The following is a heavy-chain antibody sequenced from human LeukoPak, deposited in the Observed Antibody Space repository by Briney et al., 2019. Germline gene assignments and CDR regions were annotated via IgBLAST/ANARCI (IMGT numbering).Heavy chain of an antibody. D-gene: IGHD6-19*01. Sequence: GGSLRLSCVAAGFTFRHYDMSWVRQAPGKGLEWVSAISGSGGSTYYADSVKGRFTISRDNSKNTLYLQMNSLRAEDTAVYCCAKKTTIAVAGKYDYWGQGTLVTVSS. CDR2: ISGSGGST. CDR1: GFTFRHYD. CDR3: AKKTTIAVAGKYDY. V-gene: IGHV3-23*01. J-gene: IGHJ4*02.